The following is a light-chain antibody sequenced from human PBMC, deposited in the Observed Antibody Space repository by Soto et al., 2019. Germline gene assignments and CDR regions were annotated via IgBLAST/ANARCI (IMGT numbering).Light chain of an antibody. CDR1: QDISNY. CDR3: QKYSSAPHT. V-gene: IGKV1-27*01. Sequence: DIQMTQSPSSLSASVGDRVNITCRTSQDISNYLAWYQEKPGKVPKLLIYAASTLQSGGPSRFSGGGSGTDFSLTISSLQPEDVATYYCQKYSSAPHTFGVGTKVEIQ. CDR2: AAS. J-gene: IGKJ4*01.